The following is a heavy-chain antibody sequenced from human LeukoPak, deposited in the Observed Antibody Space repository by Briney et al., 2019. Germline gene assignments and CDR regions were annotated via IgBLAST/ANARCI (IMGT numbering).Heavy chain of an antibody. D-gene: IGHD3-10*01. CDR1: GYTFTGYY. CDR3: ARETLLWFGELFAPLDAFDI. Sequence: ASVKVSCKASGYTFTGYYMHWVRQAPGQGLEWMGRFNPNSGGTNYAQKFQGRVTMTRDTSISTAYMELSRLRSDDTAVYYCARETLLWFGELFAPLDAFDIWGQGTMVTVSS. J-gene: IGHJ3*02. CDR2: FNPNSGGT. V-gene: IGHV1-2*06.